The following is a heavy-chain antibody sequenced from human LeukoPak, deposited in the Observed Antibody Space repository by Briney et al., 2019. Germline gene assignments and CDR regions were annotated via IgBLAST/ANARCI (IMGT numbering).Heavy chain of an antibody. CDR1: GFTFSSYW. V-gene: IGHV3-7*01. D-gene: IGHD2-2*01. CDR3: ARAGPAAIRIFDY. J-gene: IGHJ4*02. CDR2: IKRDGSEK. Sequence: GGSLRLSCAASGFTFSSYWMSWVRQAPGKGLEWVANIKRDGSEKYYVDSVKGRFTISRDNAKNSLYLQMNSLRAEDTAVYYCARAGPAAIRIFDYWGQGTLVTVSS.